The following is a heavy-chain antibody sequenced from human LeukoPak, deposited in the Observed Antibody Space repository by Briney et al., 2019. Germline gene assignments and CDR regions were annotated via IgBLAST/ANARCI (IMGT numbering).Heavy chain of an antibody. J-gene: IGHJ4*02. V-gene: IGHV4-30-2*01. CDR3: ARDKYGSDWYYFDY. CDR1: GGSISSGGYS. CDR2: IYHSGST. Sequence: SETLSLTCAVSGGSISSGGYSWSWIRQPPGKGLEWIGYIYHSGSTYYSPSLKSRVTISVDTSKNQFSLDLRSVTAADTAVYYCARDKYGSDWYYFDYWGQGTLVTVSS. D-gene: IGHD6-19*01.